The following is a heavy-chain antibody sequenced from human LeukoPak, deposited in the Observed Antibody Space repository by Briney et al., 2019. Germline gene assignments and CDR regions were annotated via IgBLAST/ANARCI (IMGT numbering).Heavy chain of an antibody. V-gene: IGHV3-30*01. Sequence: GGSLRLSCAASGFTFSSYAMHWVRQAPGKGLEWVAVISYDGSNKYYADSVKGRFTISRDNSKNTLYLQMNSLRAEDTAVYYCARSIAAATIDAFDIWGQGIMVTVSS. CDR2: ISYDGSNK. CDR1: GFTFSSYA. J-gene: IGHJ3*02. D-gene: IGHD6-13*01. CDR3: ARSIAAATIDAFDI.